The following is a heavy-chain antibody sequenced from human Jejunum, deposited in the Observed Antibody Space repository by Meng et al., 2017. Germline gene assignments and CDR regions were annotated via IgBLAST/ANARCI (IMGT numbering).Heavy chain of an antibody. CDR2: INTNSGGT. J-gene: IGHJ4*02. CDR3: AGRSYNYDDYFDF. Sequence: QVQMEQSGAEVRKPGAAVKVSCWASGYTLNGFYMHWVRQAPGQGLEWMGRINTNSGGTNYAQNFKGRVTLNRDTSTVYMEVNRLRSDDTAVYYGAGRSYNYDDYFDFWGRGTLVTVSS. CDR1: GYTLNGFY. D-gene: IGHD5-24*01. V-gene: IGHV1-2*06.